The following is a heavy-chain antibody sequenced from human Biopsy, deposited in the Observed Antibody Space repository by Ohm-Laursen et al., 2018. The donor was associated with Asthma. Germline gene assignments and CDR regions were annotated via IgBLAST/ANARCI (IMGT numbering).Heavy chain of an antibody. D-gene: IGHD7-27*01. J-gene: IGHJ5*02. Sequence: SSVKVSCKASGYTFINYAIHWVRQAPGQRLEWMGRIIPNSGDTKYAQKFQGRVTMTRDTSISTAYMELSRLTSDDTAVYYCARVQKSPGDRWFDPWGQGTLVTVSS. CDR1: GYTFINYA. CDR3: ARVQKSPGDRWFDP. V-gene: IGHV1-2*06. CDR2: IIPNSGDT.